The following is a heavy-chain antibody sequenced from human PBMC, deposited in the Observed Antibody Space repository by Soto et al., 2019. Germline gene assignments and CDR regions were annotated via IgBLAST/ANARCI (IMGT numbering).Heavy chain of an antibody. V-gene: IGHV1-69*13. Sequence: SGKVSCKTSGGTFSTYAIYWVRQAPGQGLEWMGAIIPLFGTADYAQKFQGRVTITADESTSTASMELSSLRSEDTAVYYCARPKGSYSSGYYYFDYWGQGTLVTVSS. D-gene: IGHD6-19*01. CDR2: IIPLFGTA. CDR3: ARPKGSYSSGYYYFDY. J-gene: IGHJ4*02. CDR1: GGTFSTYA.